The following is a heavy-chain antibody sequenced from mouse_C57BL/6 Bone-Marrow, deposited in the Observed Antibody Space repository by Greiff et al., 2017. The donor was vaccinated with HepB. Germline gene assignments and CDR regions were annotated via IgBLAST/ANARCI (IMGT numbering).Heavy chain of an antibody. CDR3: ARSAYYSTWFAY. D-gene: IGHD2-5*01. J-gene: IGHJ3*01. CDR1: GYTFTSYW. V-gene: IGHV1-64*01. CDR2: IHPNSGST. Sequence: QVQLQQPGAELVKPGASVKLSCKASGYTFTSYWMHWVKQRPGQGLEWIGMIHPNSGSTNYNEKFKSKATLTVDKSSSTAYMQLSSLTSEDSAVYYCARSAYYSTWFAYWGQGTLVTVSA.